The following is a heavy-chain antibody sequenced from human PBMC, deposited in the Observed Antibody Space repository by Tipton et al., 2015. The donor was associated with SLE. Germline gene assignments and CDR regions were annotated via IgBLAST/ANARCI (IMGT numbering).Heavy chain of an antibody. Sequence: TLSLTCAIYGGSFSGYYWSWIRQPPGKGLEWIGEINHSGSTNYNPSLKSRVTISVDTSKNQFSLKLSSVTAADTAVYYCARDRAICTRTTCYGDNWFDPWGQGTLVTVSS. D-gene: IGHD2-2*01. V-gene: IGHV4-34*01. CDR1: GGSFSGYY. CDR2: INHSGST. J-gene: IGHJ5*02. CDR3: ARDRAICTRTTCYGDNWFDP.